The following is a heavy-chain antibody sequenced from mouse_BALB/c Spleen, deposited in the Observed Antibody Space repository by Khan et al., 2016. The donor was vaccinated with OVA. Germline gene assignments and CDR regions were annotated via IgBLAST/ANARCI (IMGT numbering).Heavy chain of an antibody. Sequence: QVQLKQSGAELVRPGASVRLSCKTSGYIFTSYWIHWVKQRSGQGLEWIARIYPGTGSTYYNEIFKGKATLTADKSSNTAYMQLSSLKYEDSTVYFCARGAITSHSMDYWGQGTSVTFSS. V-gene: IGHV1-76*01. D-gene: IGHD1-1*01. CDR3: ARGAITSHSMDY. CDR1: GYIFTSYW. CDR2: IYPGTGST. J-gene: IGHJ4*01.